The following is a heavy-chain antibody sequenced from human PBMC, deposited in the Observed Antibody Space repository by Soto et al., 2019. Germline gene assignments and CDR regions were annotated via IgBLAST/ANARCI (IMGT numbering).Heavy chain of an antibody. CDR1: GVSITSYN. J-gene: IGHJ5*02. CDR3: ARRAVVAVAGSLDNWLDP. D-gene: IGHD2-15*01. CDR2: VYNSGST. V-gene: IGHV4-59*01. Sequence: SETLSLTCTVSGVSITSYNWNWLRQPPGKALEWIGYVYNSGSTNYNPSLKSRVTISVDTSKNQFSLKVNSVTAADTAVYYCARRAVVAVAGSLDNWLDPWGQGILVTVSS.